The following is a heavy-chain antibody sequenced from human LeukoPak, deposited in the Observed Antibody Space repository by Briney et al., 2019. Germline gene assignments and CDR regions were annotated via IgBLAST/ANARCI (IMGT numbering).Heavy chain of an antibody. V-gene: IGHV3-23*01. CDR3: ARGIAARPSRGRY. CDR2: TRGSGGGT. Sequence: GGSLRLSCAASGFTFSSFDMSWVRQAPGKGLEWVSGTRGSGGGTYYADSVKGRFTISRDNAKNSLYLQMNSLRAEDTAVYYCARGIAARPSRGRYWGQGTLVTVSS. D-gene: IGHD6-6*01. CDR1: GFTFSSFD. J-gene: IGHJ4*02.